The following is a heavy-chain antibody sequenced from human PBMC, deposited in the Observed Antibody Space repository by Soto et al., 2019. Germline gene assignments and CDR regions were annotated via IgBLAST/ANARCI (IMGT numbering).Heavy chain of an antibody. D-gene: IGHD6-13*01. CDR3: GRDRSFIPY. CDR2: IRSTTYGGTT. J-gene: IGHJ4*02. V-gene: IGHV3-49*03. CDR1: GFTFGDYD. Sequence: SLRLSCAASGFTFGDYDMSWFRQAPGKGLEWVGFIRSTTYGGTTEYAASVKGRFTISRDDSRSIAYLQMNSLTTEDTAVYYCGRDRSFIPYWGPGTLVTVS.